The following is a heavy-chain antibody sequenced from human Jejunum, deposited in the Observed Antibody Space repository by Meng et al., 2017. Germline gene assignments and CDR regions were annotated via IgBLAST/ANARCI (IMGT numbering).Heavy chain of an antibody. V-gene: IGHV4-4*02. CDR1: VDSISGTKW. J-gene: IGHJ5*02. Sequence: QLQESGPGLVKPLGTLSLTCAVSVDSISGTKWWSWVRRPPGKGLDWIGQIDNRGSASYNPSLKSRVTMSVDKSKNQMSLELTSVTAADTAVYFCATHFGFSFDPWGQGTLVTVSS. D-gene: IGHD3-10*01. CDR3: ATHFGFSFDP. CDR2: IDNRGSA.